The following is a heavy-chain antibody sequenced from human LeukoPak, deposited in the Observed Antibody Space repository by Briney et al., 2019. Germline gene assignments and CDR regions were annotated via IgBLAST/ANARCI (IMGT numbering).Heavy chain of an antibody. V-gene: IGHV3-21*01. Sequence: GGSLRLSCAASGFTFSSYSMNWVRQAPGKGLEWVSSISSSSSDRYYADSVKGRITISRDNAKNSLYLQMNSLRAEDTAVYYCARDREIVVPAAIANDYWGQGTLITVSS. CDR2: ISSSSSDR. CDR1: GFTFSSYS. J-gene: IGHJ4*02. CDR3: ARDREIVVPAAIANDY. D-gene: IGHD2-2*01.